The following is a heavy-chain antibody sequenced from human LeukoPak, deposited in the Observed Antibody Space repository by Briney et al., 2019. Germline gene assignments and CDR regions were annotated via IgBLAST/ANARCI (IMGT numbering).Heavy chain of an antibody. CDR2: ISTSGSTI. D-gene: IGHD1-14*01. V-gene: IGHV3-48*03. CDR1: GFTFSSYE. J-gene: IGHJ3*02. Sequence: GSLRLSCAASGFTFSSYEMNWVRQAPGKGLEWVSYISTSGSTIYYADSVKGRFTISRDNAKNSLYLQMNSLGAEDTAVYYCARGGKPRAFDIWGQGTMVTVSS. CDR3: ARGGKPRAFDI.